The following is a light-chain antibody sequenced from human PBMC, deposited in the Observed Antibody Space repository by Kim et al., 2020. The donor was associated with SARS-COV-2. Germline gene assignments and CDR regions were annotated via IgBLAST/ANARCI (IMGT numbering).Light chain of an antibody. J-gene: IGKJ1*01. CDR2: KAS. CDR3: QQYRSHPPRT. CDR1: QSVSSW. V-gene: IGKV1-5*03. Sequence: SVGDRVTITCRTSQSVSSWLAWYQHKPGKAPNLLIYKASSLESGVPSRFSGSGSETEFTLTINSLQPDDFATYYCQQYRSHPPRTFGQGTKVDIK.